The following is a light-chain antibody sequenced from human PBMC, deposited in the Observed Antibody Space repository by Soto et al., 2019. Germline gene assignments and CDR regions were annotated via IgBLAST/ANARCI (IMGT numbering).Light chain of an antibody. CDR1: QSVSNND. V-gene: IGKV3-11*01. CDR2: DAS. J-gene: IGKJ4*01. Sequence: EIVLTQSPGTLSLSPGERATLSCRASQSVSNNDLAWYQQKPGQAPRLLIYDASNRATGIPARFSGSGSGTDFTLTISNLEPEDFAVYYCQQRSNWPHTFGGGTKVDIK. CDR3: QQRSNWPHT.